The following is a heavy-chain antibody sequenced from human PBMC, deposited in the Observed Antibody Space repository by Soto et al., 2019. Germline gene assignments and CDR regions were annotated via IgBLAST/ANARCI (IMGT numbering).Heavy chain of an antibody. Sequence: GASLKVSCKASGYPFTSYYMHWVRQAPGQGLEWMGIINPSGGSTSYAQKFQGRVTMTRDTSTSTVYMELSSLRSEDTAVYYCARVPKDCSGGSCWSWFDPWGHGTLVTVSS. V-gene: IGHV1-46*01. CDR3: ARVPKDCSGGSCWSWFDP. CDR2: INPSGGST. D-gene: IGHD2-15*01. CDR1: GYPFTSYY. J-gene: IGHJ5*02.